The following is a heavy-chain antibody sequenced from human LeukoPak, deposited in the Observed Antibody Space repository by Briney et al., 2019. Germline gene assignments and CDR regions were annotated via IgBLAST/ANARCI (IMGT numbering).Heavy chain of an antibody. CDR3: ARDTGSSSSVAFDI. CDR1: GFTFSDYY. CDR2: ISSSSYT. D-gene: IGHD6-6*01. V-gene: IGHV3-11*05. Sequence: GGSLRLSCAASGFTFSDYYMSWIRQAPGKGLEWVSYISSSSYTNYADSVKGRFTISRDNAKNSLYLQMNSLRAEDTAVYYCARDTGSSSSVAFDIWGQGTMVTVSS. J-gene: IGHJ3*02.